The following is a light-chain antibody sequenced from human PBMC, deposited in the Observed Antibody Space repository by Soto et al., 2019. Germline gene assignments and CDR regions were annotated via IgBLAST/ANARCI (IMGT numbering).Light chain of an antibody. J-gene: IGKJ1*01. CDR2: DAS. V-gene: IGKV1-5*01. CDR1: QSISSS. CDR3: QQYNSSSQT. Sequence: DIQMTHSPSTRCPSLLDRGTSTCRASQSISSSLAWYQQKPGQAPKLLIYDASTLSSGVPSRFSGSGSGTDFPLTISSLQPDDFATYYCQQYNSSSQTFGQGTKVDIK.